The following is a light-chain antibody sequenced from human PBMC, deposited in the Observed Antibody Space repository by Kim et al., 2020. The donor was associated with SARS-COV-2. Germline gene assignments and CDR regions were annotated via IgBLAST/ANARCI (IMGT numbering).Light chain of an antibody. Sequence: TVTISSTPTGGRVGAIYVHWYQQRPGRGPSTVFYGDDQRPSGVPDRFSGSIDSSANSASLPISGLKTEDEADYSCQSYNRSNALFGGGTKLTVL. CDR3: QSYNRSNAL. J-gene: IGLJ2*01. CDR2: GDD. V-gene: IGLV6-57*03. CDR1: GGRVGAIY.